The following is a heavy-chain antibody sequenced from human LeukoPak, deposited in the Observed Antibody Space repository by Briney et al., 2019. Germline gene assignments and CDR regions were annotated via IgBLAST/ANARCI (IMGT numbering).Heavy chain of an antibody. CDR2: ISYDGSNK. CDR3: GNEVDP. Sequence: PGGSLRLSCAASGFTYSSYGMHWVRQAPGKGLEWVAVISYDGSNKYYADSVKGRFTISRDNSKKVLYLQMSSLRVEDTAVYAKGNEVDPWGQGTLVTVSS. J-gene: IGHJ5*02. V-gene: IGHV3-30*03. CDR1: GFTYSSYG. D-gene: IGHD1-1*01.